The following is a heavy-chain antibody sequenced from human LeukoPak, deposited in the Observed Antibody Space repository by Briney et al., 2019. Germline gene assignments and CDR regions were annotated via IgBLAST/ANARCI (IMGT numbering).Heavy chain of an antibody. Sequence: PGGSLRLSCAASGFTFSTYWMTWVRQAPGKGLEWVANIKQDGSEKYYVDSVKGRFTISRDNAKNSLYLQMNSLRAEDTAVYYCASWYSSGWPHFDYWGQGTLVTVSS. J-gene: IGHJ4*02. D-gene: IGHD6-19*01. CDR1: GFTFSTYW. CDR3: ASWYSSGWPHFDY. CDR2: IKQDGSEK. V-gene: IGHV3-7*01.